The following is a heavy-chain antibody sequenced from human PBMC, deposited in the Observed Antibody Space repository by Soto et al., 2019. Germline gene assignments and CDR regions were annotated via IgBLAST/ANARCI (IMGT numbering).Heavy chain of an antibody. CDR1: GFTFRNYD. V-gene: IGHV3-13*05. CDR2: ISAAGDP. Sequence: EVQLVESGGGLVQPGGSLRLSCEASGFTFRNYDMHWVRQGTGKGLEWVSGISAAGDPDYADSVEGRFTTSRENAQNSSFLQMNSLKVGDTAVYYCARTDRDFSGLDVWGQGTTVIFSS. J-gene: IGHJ6*02. CDR3: ARTDRDFSGLDV.